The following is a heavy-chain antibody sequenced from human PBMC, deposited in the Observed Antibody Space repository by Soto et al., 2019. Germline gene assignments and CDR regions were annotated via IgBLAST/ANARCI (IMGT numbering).Heavy chain of an antibody. CDR1: GGSINSYW. Sequence: SETLSLTCTVSGGSINSYWWSWIRQPAGKGLEWIGRVYSSGTTDYNPSLNSRATMSVETSKNQFSLKLSSVTAADTAVYYCARDIASYAYGEGYWGQGIQVTAPQ. V-gene: IGHV4-4*07. J-gene: IGHJ4*02. D-gene: IGHD2-21*01. CDR3: ARDIASYAYGEGY. CDR2: VYSSGTT.